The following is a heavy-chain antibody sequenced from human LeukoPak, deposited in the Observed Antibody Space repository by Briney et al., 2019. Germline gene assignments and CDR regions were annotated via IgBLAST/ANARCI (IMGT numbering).Heavy chain of an antibody. Sequence: GGSLRLSCAASGFTFSSYSMNWVRQAPGKGLEWVSSISSSSSYTYYADSVKGRFTISRDNAKNSLYLQMNSLRAEDMALYYCAKGHSGYDFSIDYWGQGTLVTVSS. V-gene: IGHV3-21*04. CDR3: AKGHSGYDFSIDY. J-gene: IGHJ4*02. CDR1: GFTFSSYS. D-gene: IGHD5-12*01. CDR2: ISSSSSYT.